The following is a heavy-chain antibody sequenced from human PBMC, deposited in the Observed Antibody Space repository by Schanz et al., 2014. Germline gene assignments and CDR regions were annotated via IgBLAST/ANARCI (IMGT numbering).Heavy chain of an antibody. CDR2: ISSSGSYI. CDR3: ARDGDRFYHNYYMDV. D-gene: IGHD4-17*01. V-gene: IGHV3-21*02. Sequence: EVKLVESGGGAVRPGGSLRLSCAASGFTLSSYWMHWVRQVPGKGLEWVSSISSSGSYIHYADSVKGRFTISRDNAKNTLYLQMNSLRAEDTAVYYCARDGDRFYHNYYMDVWGKGTTVTVSS. J-gene: IGHJ6*03. CDR1: GFTLSSYW.